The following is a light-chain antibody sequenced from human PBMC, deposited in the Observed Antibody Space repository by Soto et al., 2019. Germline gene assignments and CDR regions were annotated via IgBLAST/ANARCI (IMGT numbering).Light chain of an antibody. Sequence: QSALTQPASVSGSPGQSITISCTGTSSDIGVYNFVSWYQQHPGKAPKLMIYDVNLRPSGVSDPFSGSKSGNTASLTISGHQAEDEAHYYCSSYATSTVFGGGTKLTVL. V-gene: IGLV2-14*01. CDR2: DVN. CDR1: SSDIGVYNF. J-gene: IGLJ2*01. CDR3: SSYATSTV.